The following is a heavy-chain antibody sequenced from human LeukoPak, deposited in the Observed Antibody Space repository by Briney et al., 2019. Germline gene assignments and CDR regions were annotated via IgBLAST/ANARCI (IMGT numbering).Heavy chain of an antibody. Sequence: PSETLSLTCGVYAGSFSDYYWSWIRQPPGEGLEWIGEINHRGSTNYNPSLKSRVTISVDTSKNQFSLKLSSVTAADTAVYYCARTTEGGYTYNYFYYYYMDVWGKGTTVTISS. CDR1: AGSFSDYY. CDR2: INHRGST. J-gene: IGHJ6*03. V-gene: IGHV4-34*01. D-gene: IGHD5-18*01. CDR3: ARTTEGGYTYNYFYYYYMDV.